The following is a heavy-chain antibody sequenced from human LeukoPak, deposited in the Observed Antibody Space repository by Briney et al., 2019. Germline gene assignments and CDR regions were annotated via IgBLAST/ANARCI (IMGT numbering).Heavy chain of an antibody. D-gene: IGHD6-19*01. V-gene: IGHV3-21*01. Sequence: KPGGSLRLSCAASGFTFSSYSMNWVRQAPGKGLEWVSSISSSSSYIYYADSVKGRFTISRDNAKNTLYLQMNSLRAEDTAVYYCARDLRLGGSGWYSDSGMDVWGQGTTVTVSS. CDR2: ISSSSSYI. CDR3: ARDLRLGGSGWYSDSGMDV. J-gene: IGHJ6*02. CDR1: GFTFSSYS.